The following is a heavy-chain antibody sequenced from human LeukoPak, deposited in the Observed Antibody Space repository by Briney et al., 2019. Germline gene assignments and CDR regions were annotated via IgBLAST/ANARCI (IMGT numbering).Heavy chain of an antibody. CDR1: GFTVSNTY. D-gene: IGHD6-6*01. CDR2: ISSGGGI. CDR3: ARDRGIAAHYGMDV. J-gene: IGHJ6*02. Sequence: GGSLRLSCAASGFTVSNTYMSWVRQAPGKGLEWVSVISSGGGIYFADSVKGRFTISRDNSKNTVFLQMNNLRADDTAMYYCARDRGIAAHYGMDVWGQGTTVTVSS. V-gene: IGHV3-53*01.